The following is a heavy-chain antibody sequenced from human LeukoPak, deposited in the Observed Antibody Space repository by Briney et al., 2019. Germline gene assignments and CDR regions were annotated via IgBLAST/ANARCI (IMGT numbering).Heavy chain of an antibody. CDR1: AGSVSSGNYY. D-gene: IGHD3-10*01. Sequence: SETLSLTCTVSAGSVSSGNYYWGWIRQPPGKGLEWFGSIHYSGNTYYNPSLKSRVTISVDTSQSQFSLKLSSVTAADRAVYYCAKHEGSYYDKRRYTFDCWGQGTLVTVSS. V-gene: IGHV4-39*01. CDR2: IHYSGNT. CDR3: AKHEGSYYDKRRYTFDC. J-gene: IGHJ4*02.